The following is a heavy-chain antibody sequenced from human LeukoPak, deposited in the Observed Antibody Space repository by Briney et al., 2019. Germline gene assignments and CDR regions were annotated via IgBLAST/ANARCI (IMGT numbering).Heavy chain of an antibody. CDR3: ARGDYDFWSGNWRFDT. CDR1: GGSISSSSYY. CDR2: IHYSGGIT. D-gene: IGHD3-3*01. Sequence: SETLSLTCTVSGGSISSSSYYWSWIRQPPGKGLEWIGYIHYSGGITYYNPSLKSRVTISVDASKNQFSLKVDSVTTADTAVYYCARGDYDFWSGNWRFDTWGQGTLVTVSS. J-gene: IGHJ4*02. V-gene: IGHV4-61*01.